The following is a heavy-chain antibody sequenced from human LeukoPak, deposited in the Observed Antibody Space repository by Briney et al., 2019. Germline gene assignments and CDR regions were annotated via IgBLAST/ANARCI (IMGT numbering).Heavy chain of an antibody. V-gene: IGHV3-23*01. CDR1: EFTFSNYA. J-gene: IGHJ4*02. Sequence: PGGSLRLSCAASEFTFSNYAMTWVRQAPGKGLEWVSSITNTGATTYYADSVKGRFTISRDNSKTTLYFQMNSLRVEDTAIYYCAKDRAGYSYGTFEAWGQGALVIVSS. CDR3: AKDRAGYSYGTFEA. D-gene: IGHD5-18*01. CDR2: ITNTGATT.